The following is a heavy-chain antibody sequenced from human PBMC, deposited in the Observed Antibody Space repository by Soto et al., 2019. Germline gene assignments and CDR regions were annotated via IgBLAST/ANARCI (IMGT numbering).Heavy chain of an antibody. CDR3: ARGGSGYHTGRGFAGAMDV. J-gene: IGHJ6*02. CDR1: GYIFTGYG. Sequence: QVQLVQSGAEVKKPGASVKVSCKASGYIFTGYGISWVRQAPGQGLEWIGWISPYNGHTEYAQSLQGRLTVTADKSATTAKMELGGLGTDGPAVYYGARGGSGYHTGRGFAGAMDVWGQGTTVTVSS. CDR2: ISPYNGHT. D-gene: IGHD3-3*01. V-gene: IGHV1-18*04.